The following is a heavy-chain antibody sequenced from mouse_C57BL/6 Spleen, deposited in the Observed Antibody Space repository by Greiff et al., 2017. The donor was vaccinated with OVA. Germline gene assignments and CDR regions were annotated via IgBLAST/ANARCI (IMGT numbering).Heavy chain of an antibody. Sequence: EVKLMESGGGLVKPGGSLKLSCAASGFTFSDYGMHWVRQAPEKGLEWVAYISSGSSTIYYADTVKGRFTITRDNAKNTLFLQLTSLRSEDTAVYYCARGWYGSSYWYFDVWGTGTTVTVSS. CDR3: ARGWYGSSYWYFDV. CDR1: GFTFSDYG. J-gene: IGHJ1*03. CDR2: ISSGSSTI. V-gene: IGHV5-17*01. D-gene: IGHD1-1*01.